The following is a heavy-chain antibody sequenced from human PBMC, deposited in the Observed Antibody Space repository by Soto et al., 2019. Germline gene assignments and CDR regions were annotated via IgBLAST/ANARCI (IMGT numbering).Heavy chain of an antibody. V-gene: IGHV3-7*01. Sequence: EVQLVESGGGLVQPGGSLRLSCAASGFTFSSYWMSWVRQASGKGLEWVANIKQDGSEKYYVDSVKGRFTISRDNAKNSLYLQMNSLRAEDTAVYYCARTTSYDILTGYLDAFDIWGQGTMVTVSS. J-gene: IGHJ3*02. D-gene: IGHD3-9*01. CDR2: IKQDGSEK. CDR1: GFTFSSYW. CDR3: ARTTSYDILTGYLDAFDI.